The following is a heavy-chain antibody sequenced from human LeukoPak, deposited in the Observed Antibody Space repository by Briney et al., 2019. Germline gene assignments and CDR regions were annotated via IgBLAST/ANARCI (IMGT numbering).Heavy chain of an antibody. CDR1: VYTFTIYG. J-gene: IGHJ4*02. CDR3: ARTITIFGVVPGDY. Sequence: ASVTVSCTASVYTFTIYGISWVRQAPGQGLEWMGWISAYNGNTNYAQKLQGRVTMTTDTSTSTAYMELRSLRSDDTAVYYCARTITIFGVVPGDYWGQGTLVTVSS. D-gene: IGHD3-3*01. CDR2: ISAYNGNT. V-gene: IGHV1-18*01.